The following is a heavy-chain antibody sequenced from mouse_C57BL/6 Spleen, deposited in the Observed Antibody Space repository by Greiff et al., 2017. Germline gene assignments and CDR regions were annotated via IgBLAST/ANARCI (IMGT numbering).Heavy chain of an antibody. CDR3: ARDYDGTRGNFDY. V-gene: IGHV5-4*01. J-gene: IGHJ2*01. Sequence: DVMLVESGGGLVKPGGSLKLSCAASGFTFSSYAMSWVRQTPEKRLEWVATISDGGSYTYSPDNVKGRFTISRDNAKNHLYLQMSHLKSEDTAMYYCARDYDGTRGNFDYWGPGTAHTVSS. CDR1: GFTFSSYA. CDR2: ISDGGSYT. D-gene: IGHD2-12*01.